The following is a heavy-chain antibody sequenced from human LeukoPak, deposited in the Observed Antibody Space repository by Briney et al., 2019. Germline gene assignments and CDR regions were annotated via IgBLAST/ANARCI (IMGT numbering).Heavy chain of an antibody. D-gene: IGHD6-6*01. Sequence: ASVKVSCKASGGTFSSYAISWVRQAPGQGLEWMGGIIPIFGTANYAQKFQGRVTITTDESTSTAYMELSSLRSEDTAVYYCARSSSPLDYYYYMDVWGKGTTVTVSS. CDR3: ARSSSPLDYYYYMDV. J-gene: IGHJ6*03. CDR1: GGTFSSYA. V-gene: IGHV1-69*05. CDR2: IIPIFGTA.